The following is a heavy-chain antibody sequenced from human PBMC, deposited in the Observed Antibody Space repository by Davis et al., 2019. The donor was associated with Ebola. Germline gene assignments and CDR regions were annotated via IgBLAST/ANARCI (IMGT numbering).Heavy chain of an antibody. CDR2: INPGDGTT. Sequence: ASVKVSCKASFTSYYVHWVRQAPGQGLEWMGIINPGDGTTNYAQKFQGRITMTRNISISTAYMELSSLRSDDTAVYYCARRVGARSGFDSWGQGSLVTVSS. CDR3: ARRVGARSGFDS. CDR1: FTSYY. J-gene: IGHJ4*02. V-gene: IGHV1-46*01. D-gene: IGHD1-26*01.